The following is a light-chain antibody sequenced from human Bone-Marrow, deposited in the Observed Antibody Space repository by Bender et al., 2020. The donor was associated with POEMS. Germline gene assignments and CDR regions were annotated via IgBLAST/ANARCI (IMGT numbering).Light chain of an antibody. Sequence: QSVLTQPPSASGTHGQRVTISCSGGSSNIGAHAVNWYQHLPGTAPKLLIYSSHRRPSEVPDRFSGSKSGTSASLAISGLRAEDEADYFCALWDDRQSGFWVFGGGTKVTVL. CDR3: ALWDDRQSGFWV. CDR2: SSH. J-gene: IGLJ3*02. V-gene: IGLV1-47*02. CDR1: SSNIGAHA.